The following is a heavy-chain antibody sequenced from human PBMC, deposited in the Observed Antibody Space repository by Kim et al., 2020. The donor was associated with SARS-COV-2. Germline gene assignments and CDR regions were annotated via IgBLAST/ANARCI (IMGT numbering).Heavy chain of an antibody. CDR2: ISSSGNTI. Sequence: GGSLRLSCAASGFTFSSYNMNWVRQAPGKGLEWVSYISSSGNTINYADSVEGRFTISRDNAKKSLYLHMNSLRDEDTAMYYCASLSGQLEDYWGQGTLVTVSS. J-gene: IGHJ4*02. D-gene: IGHD6-6*01. V-gene: IGHV3-48*02. CDR1: GFTFSSYN. CDR3: ASLSGQLEDY.